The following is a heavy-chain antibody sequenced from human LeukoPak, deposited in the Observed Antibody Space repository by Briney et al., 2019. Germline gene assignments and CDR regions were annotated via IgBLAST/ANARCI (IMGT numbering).Heavy chain of an antibody. Sequence: GGSLRLSCAASGFTFSRHGMNWVRQAPGKGLEWVSSISSSGSYIYYADSVKGRFTISRDNAKNSLYLQMNSLRAEDTAVYYCAKGKMVRGVIDYYYYYMDVWGKGTTVTISS. V-gene: IGHV3-21*01. CDR3: AKGKMVRGVIDYYYYYMDV. CDR1: GFTFSRHG. CDR2: ISSSGSYI. D-gene: IGHD3-10*01. J-gene: IGHJ6*03.